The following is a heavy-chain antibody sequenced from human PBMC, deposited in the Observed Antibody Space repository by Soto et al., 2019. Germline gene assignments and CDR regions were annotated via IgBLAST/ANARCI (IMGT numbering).Heavy chain of an antibody. J-gene: IGHJ6*04. CDR2: IYYTGTT. CDR3: ARDAYNPDSSSRGGYYYCEMDV. D-gene: IGHD6-6*01. CDR1: GGSIRSGANY. Sequence: SETLSLTCTVSGGSIRSGANYWSWIRQHPGKGLEWIGYIYYTGTTYYSPSLKSRLTISLDTSKNPFSLKLTSVTAADTPAYYCARDAYNPDSSSRGGYYYCEMDVWGEGSTVTVSS. V-gene: IGHV4-31*03.